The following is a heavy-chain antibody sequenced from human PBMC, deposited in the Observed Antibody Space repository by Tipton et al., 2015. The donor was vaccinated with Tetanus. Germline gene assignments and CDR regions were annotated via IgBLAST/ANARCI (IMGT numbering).Heavy chain of an antibody. CDR1: GFTFSDSA. V-gene: IGHV3-30*03. Sequence: SLRLSCAASGFTFSDSAFHWVRQAPGKGLGWVAVISYDGSNKYYADSVKGRFTISRDNSKNTLYLQMNSLRAEDTAVYYCARGTSRIVYYFDYWGQGTLVTVSS. CDR3: ARGTSRIVYYFDY. CDR2: ISYDGSNK. D-gene: IGHD2-21*01. J-gene: IGHJ4*02.